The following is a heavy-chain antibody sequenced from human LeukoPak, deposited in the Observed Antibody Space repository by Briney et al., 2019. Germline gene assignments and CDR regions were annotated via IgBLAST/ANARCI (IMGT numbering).Heavy chain of an antibody. J-gene: IGHJ4*02. CDR3: ARGWDDSGQIPFFY. D-gene: IGHD3-22*01. CDR2: IIPIFGTA. V-gene: IGHV1-69*01. Sequence: SVKVSCKASGGTFRNYAISWVRQAPGQGLEWMGGIIPIFGTANYAQKFQGRVTITADESTSTAYIELSSLRSEDTAVYYCARGWDDSGQIPFFYWGQGTLVTVSS. CDR1: GGTFRNYA.